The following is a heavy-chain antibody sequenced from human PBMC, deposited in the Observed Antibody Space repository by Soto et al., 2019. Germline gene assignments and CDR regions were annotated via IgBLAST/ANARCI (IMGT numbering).Heavy chain of an antibody. V-gene: IGHV4-59*01. CDR1: GGSISSYY. CDR2: IYYSGST. Sequence: KTSETLSLTCTVSGGSISSYYWSWIRQPPGKGLEWIGYIYYSGSTNYNPSLKSRVTISVDTSKNQFSLKLSSVTAADTAVYYCASQGGGYSYGPGDWFDPWGQGTLVTVSS. D-gene: IGHD5-18*01. CDR3: ASQGGGYSYGPGDWFDP. J-gene: IGHJ5*02.